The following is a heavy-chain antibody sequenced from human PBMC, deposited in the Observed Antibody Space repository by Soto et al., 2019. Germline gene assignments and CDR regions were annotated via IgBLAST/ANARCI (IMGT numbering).Heavy chain of an antibody. CDR2: ISAYNGNT. CDR3: AIFQERMVRGVLPYYYYYGMDV. D-gene: IGHD3-10*01. J-gene: IGHJ6*02. CDR1: GYTFTSYG. Sequence: GASVKVSCKASGYTFTSYGISWVRQAPGQGLEWMGWISAYNGNTNYAQKLQGRVTMTTDTSTSTAYMELRSLRSDDTAVFYCAIFQERMVRGVLPYYYYYGMDVWGQGTTVTVSS. V-gene: IGHV1-18*04.